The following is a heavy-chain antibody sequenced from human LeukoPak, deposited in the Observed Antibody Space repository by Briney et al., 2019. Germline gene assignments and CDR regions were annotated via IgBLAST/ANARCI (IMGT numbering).Heavy chain of an antibody. D-gene: IGHD3-3*01. CDR1: GGSISSYY. J-gene: IGHJ4*02. CDR2: IYYSGST. CDR3: ARERITTFGVVMAPFDY. V-gene: IGHV4-59*12. Sequence: SETLSLTCTVSGGSISSYYWSWIRQPPGKGLEWIGYIYYSGSTNYNPSLKSRVTISVDTSKNQFSLKLSSVNAADTAVYYCARERITTFGVVMAPFDYWGQGTLVTVSS.